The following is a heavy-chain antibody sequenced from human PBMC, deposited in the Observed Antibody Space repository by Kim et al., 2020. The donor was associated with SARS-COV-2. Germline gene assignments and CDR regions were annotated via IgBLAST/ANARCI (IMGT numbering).Heavy chain of an antibody. J-gene: IGHJ6*02. CDR1: GFTFSSYG. D-gene: IGHD3-22*01. CDR3: ARVTPLGYDTYGMDV. CDR2: IWYDGSNK. Sequence: GGSLRLSCAASGFTFSSYGMHWVRQAPGKALEWVAVIWYDGSNKYYADSVKGRFTISRDNSKNTLYLQMNSLRAEDTAVYYCARVTPLGYDTYGMDVWGQGTTVTVSS. V-gene: IGHV3-33*01.